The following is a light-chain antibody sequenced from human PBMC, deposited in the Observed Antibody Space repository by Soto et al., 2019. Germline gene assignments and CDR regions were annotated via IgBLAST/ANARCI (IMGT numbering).Light chain of an antibody. CDR3: TSYTTISTLYV. Sequence: SDRFSGSKSGNTASLTISGLQAEDEADYYCTSYTTISTLYVFGSGTQLTVL. J-gene: IGLJ7*01. V-gene: IGLV2-14*01.